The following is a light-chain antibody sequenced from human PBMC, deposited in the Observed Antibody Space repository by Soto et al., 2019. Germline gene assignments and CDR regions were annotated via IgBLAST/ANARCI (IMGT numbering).Light chain of an antibody. CDR1: QSISSW. V-gene: IGKV1-5*03. CDR3: QHYNSYSEA. J-gene: IGKJ1*01. CDR2: KAS. Sequence: DIQMTQSPSTLSASVGDRATITCRASQSISSWLAWYQRKPGKAPKLLIYKASTLKSGVPSRFSGSGSGTEFTLTISSLQPDDFATYYCQHYNSYSEAFGQGTKVDIK.